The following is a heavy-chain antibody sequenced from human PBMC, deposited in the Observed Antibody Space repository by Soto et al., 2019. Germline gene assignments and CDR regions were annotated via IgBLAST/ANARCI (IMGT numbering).Heavy chain of an antibody. J-gene: IGHJ6*03. V-gene: IGHV4-59*01. Sequence: SETLSLTCTVSGGSISSYYWSWIRQPPGKGLEWIGYIYYSGSTNYNPSLKSRVTISVDTSKNQFSLKLSSVTAADTAVYYCARALAARPRNYYYYYNMVVWGKVITVTVS. CDR2: IYYSGST. D-gene: IGHD6-6*01. CDR3: ARALAARPRNYYYYYNMVV. CDR1: GGSISSYY.